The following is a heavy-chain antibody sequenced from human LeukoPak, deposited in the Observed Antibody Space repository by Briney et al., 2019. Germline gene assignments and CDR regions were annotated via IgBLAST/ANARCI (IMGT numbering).Heavy chain of an antibody. V-gene: IGHV1-69-2*01. J-gene: IGHJ3*02. CDR1: GYTFTDYY. Sequence: ASVKVSCKVSGYTFTDYYMHWVQQAPGKGLEWMGLVDPEDGETIYAEKFQGRVTITADTSTDTAYMELSSLRSEDTAVYYCATIEYSSSSRAFDIWGQETMVIVSS. CDR3: ATIEYSSSSRAFDI. D-gene: IGHD6-6*01. CDR2: VDPEDGET.